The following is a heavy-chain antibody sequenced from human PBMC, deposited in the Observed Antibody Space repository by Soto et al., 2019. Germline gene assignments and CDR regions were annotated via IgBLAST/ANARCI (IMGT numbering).Heavy chain of an antibody. J-gene: IGHJ4*02. CDR3: AKGGYSYGRYLGY. Sequence: PWGSLELSCAASGLRFSTHAMTWVRKAPGKGLEWVSGISSSGATIQYADSVKGRFTISRDNSKNTLYLQMSRLRAEDTVVYYCAKGGYSYGRYLGYWGQGTL. V-gene: IGHV3-23*01. D-gene: IGHD5-18*01. CDR1: GLRFSTHA. CDR2: ISSSGATI.